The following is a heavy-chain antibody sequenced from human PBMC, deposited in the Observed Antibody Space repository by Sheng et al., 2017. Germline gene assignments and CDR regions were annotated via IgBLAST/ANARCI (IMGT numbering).Heavy chain of an antibody. Sequence: EVQLVESGGGLVKPGGSLRLSCAASGFTFSSYSMNWVRQAPGKGLEWVSSISSSSSYIYYADSVKGRFTISRDNAKNSLYLQMNSLRAEDTAVYYCARDGAARPVGGLPYYYMDVWGQGTTVTVSS. J-gene: IGHJ6*03. CDR2: ISSSSSYI. V-gene: IGHV3-21*01. CDR1: GFTFSSYS. CDR3: ARDGAARPVGGLPYYYMDV. D-gene: IGHD6-6*01.